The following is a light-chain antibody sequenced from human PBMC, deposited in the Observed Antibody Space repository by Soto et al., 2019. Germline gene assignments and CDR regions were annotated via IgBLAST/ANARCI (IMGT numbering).Light chain of an antibody. J-gene: IGLJ1*01. CDR3: SSYVGGNTFV. CDR1: SSDVGAYKF. Sequence: QSALTQPPSASGSPGQSVTISCTGTSSDVGAYKFVSWYQQHPGKVPKLMIYEVSKRPSGVPDRFSGSKSGNTASLTVSGLQAEDEADYYCSSYVGGNTFVFGTGTKVTVL. CDR2: EVS. V-gene: IGLV2-8*01.